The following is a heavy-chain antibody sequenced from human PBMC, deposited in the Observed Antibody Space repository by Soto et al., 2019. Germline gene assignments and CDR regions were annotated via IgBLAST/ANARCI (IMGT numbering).Heavy chain of an antibody. CDR2: ISRDGGTT. J-gene: IGHJ6*02. V-gene: IGHV3-23*01. D-gene: IGHD3-16*01. CDR1: GSNFDSYA. CDR3: AKGGFWVHYGMDV. Sequence: EVQLLESGGGLVQPGGSLRLSCAASGSNFDSYAMNWVRQAPGKGLEWVSAISRDGGTTFYADSVKGGFTISRDNSENTLYMEMNSLRVEDTAVYYCAKGGFWVHYGMDVWGQGTTVTVSS.